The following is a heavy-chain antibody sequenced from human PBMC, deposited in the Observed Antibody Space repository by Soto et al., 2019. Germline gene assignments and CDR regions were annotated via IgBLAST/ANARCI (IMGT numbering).Heavy chain of an antibody. Sequence: PGGSLRLSCAASGFTFSTYAMTWVRQAPGKGLEWVSAISGSGANTYYADSVKGRFTISRDNSKNTLYLQMNSLRAEDTAVYYCAKETSRRGGCFDYWGQGTLVTVSS. CDR2: ISGSGANT. CDR3: AKETSRRGGCFDY. J-gene: IGHJ4*02. CDR1: GFTFSTYA. V-gene: IGHV3-23*01. D-gene: IGHD5-12*01.